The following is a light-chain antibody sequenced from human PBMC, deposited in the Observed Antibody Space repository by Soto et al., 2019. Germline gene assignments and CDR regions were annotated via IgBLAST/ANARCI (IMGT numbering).Light chain of an antibody. CDR1: QDISNY. Sequence: DLQMTQSPSSLSASVGDRVTITCQASQDISNYLNWYQQKPGKAPKLLIYDASNLETGVPSRFSGSGSGTDFTFTISSLQPEDIATYYCQQYDNLPFPFGPGTKVDIK. CDR3: QQYDNLPFP. J-gene: IGKJ3*01. CDR2: DAS. V-gene: IGKV1-33*01.